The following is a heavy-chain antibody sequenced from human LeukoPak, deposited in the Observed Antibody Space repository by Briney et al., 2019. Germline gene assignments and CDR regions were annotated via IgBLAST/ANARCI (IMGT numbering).Heavy chain of an antibody. CDR3: ATQRGSYLWGTDFDY. D-gene: IGHD3-16*01. J-gene: IGHJ4*02. Sequence: ASEKVSCKASGYTFTGYYMHWVRQAPGPGLEWMGWINPNSGDTKFAREFQGRVTMTRDTSISTAYMGLSRLRSDDTAAYYCATQRGSYLWGTDFDYWGQGTLVTVSS. V-gene: IGHV1-2*02. CDR2: INPNSGDT. CDR1: GYTFTGYY.